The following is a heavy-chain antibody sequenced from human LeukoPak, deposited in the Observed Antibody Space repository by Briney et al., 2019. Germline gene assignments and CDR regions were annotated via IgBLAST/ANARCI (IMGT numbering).Heavy chain of an antibody. J-gene: IGHJ5*02. CDR3: ARNPPRTMIVVTPLWFDP. V-gene: IGHV1-2*02. CDR2: IDPNSGGT. Sequence: VASVKVSCKASGYTFTGYYMHWVRQAPGQGLEWIGWIDPNSGGTNYAQKFQGRVTMTRDTSISTAYMELSRLRSDDTAVYYCARNPPRTMIVVTPLWFDPWGQGTLVTVSS. CDR1: GYTFTGYY. D-gene: IGHD3-22*01.